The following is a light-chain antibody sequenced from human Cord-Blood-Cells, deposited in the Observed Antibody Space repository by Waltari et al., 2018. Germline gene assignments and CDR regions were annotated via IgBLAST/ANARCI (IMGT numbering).Light chain of an antibody. V-gene: IGLV2-18*02. CDR3: SSYTSSSTYV. J-gene: IGLJ1*01. CDR1: SSDVGSYNR. CDR2: EVS. Sequence: QSALTQPPSVSGSPGQSVTISCTGTSSDVGSYNRVSWYQQPPGTAPKLMIYEVSTRPSGVPDRFAGSKSGHTASLTISGLQAEDEADYYCSSYTSSSTYVFGTWTNVTVL.